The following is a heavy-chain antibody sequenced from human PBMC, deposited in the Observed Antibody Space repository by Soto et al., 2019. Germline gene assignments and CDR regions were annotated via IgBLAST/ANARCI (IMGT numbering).Heavy chain of an antibody. V-gene: IGHV3-33*01. D-gene: IGHD3-3*01. CDR2: IWYDGSKK. Sequence: QVQVVESGGGVVQPGRSLGLSCAASGFTFSSFGMHWVRQAPGKGLEWVSLIWYDGSKKSYGDSVKGRFTISRDNSRNTVYLQMNSLRADDTAVYYCARDASYYSLWRGYYPSRNGMDVWGQGTTVTVSS. CDR1: GFTFSSFG. CDR3: ARDASYYSLWRGYYPSRNGMDV. J-gene: IGHJ6*02.